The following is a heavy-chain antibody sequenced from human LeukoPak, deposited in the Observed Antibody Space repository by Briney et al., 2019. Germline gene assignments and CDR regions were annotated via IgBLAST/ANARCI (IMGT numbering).Heavy chain of an antibody. CDR1: GFTFRDHY. CDR3: ARGHSSGWRTRGAFDI. D-gene: IGHD6-19*01. V-gene: IGHV3-11*06. Sequence: ARGSLRLSCSASGFTFRDHYMAWIRQAPGKGLEWISHISGSGSFTNYADSVKGRFTISRDNSKNTLYLQMNSLRAEDTAVYYCARGHSSGWRTRGAFDIWGQGTMVTVSS. CDR2: ISGSGSFT. J-gene: IGHJ3*02.